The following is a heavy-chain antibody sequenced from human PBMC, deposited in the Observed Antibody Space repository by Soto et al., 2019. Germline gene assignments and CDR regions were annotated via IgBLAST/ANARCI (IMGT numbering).Heavy chain of an antibody. CDR1: GFAFSSHP. Sequence: GGSLRLSCAASGFAFSSHPMSWVRQAPERGLEWVSGISDSGGLTYNADSVKGRFTIYRDNYKNTMYLQMNSLRAEDTALYYCARWAFGRSRSFDIWGQGKMVTVSS. V-gene: IGHV3-23*01. CDR3: ARWAFGRSRSFDI. J-gene: IGHJ3*02. CDR2: ISDSGGLT. D-gene: IGHD1-26*01.